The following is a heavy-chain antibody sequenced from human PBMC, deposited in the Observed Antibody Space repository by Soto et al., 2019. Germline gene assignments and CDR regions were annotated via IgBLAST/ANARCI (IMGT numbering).Heavy chain of an antibody. CDR3: ARDLSAFCVASRFEP. Sequence: QVHLVQSGGGLVKPGGSLRLSCEASGLSFRDFYMAWIRQAPGKGLEWVAFIGPSDTGIYYAESVKGRFTISRNNAKDSLLLQMKSLKGEDTSIYYCARDLSAFCVASRFEPWGQGTLVTVSS. J-gene: IGHJ5*02. V-gene: IGHV3-11*01. CDR2: IGPSDTGI. D-gene: IGHD2-21*01. CDR1: GLSFRDFY.